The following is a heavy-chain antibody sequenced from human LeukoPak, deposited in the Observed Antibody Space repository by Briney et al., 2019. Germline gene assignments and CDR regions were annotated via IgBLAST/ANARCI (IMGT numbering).Heavy chain of an antibody. CDR3: GPREDSTTNAYDY. D-gene: IGHD2/OR15-2a*01. V-gene: IGHV3-23*01. J-gene: IGHJ4*02. CDR2: ISGEGVTI. CDR1: GFSFSNYA. Sequence: GGSLRLSCATSGFSFSNYAMSWVRQAPGKGLAWVSAISGEGVTIYYADSVKGRFTISRDNSKNTLYLQMNSLTAEDTAVYYCGPREDSTTNAYDYWGQGTLVTVSS.